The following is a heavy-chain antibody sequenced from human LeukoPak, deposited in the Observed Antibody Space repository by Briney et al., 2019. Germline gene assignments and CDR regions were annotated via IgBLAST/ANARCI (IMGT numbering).Heavy chain of an antibody. V-gene: IGHV4-59*12. CDR1: GGSISSYY. CDR2: IYYSGST. J-gene: IGHJ1*01. CDR3: ARDRDYYDSSGLYRH. D-gene: IGHD3-22*01. Sequence: PSETLSLTCTVSGGSISSYYWSWIRQPPGKGLEWIGYIYYSGSTNYNPSLKSRVTISVDTSKNQFSLKLSSVTAADTAVYYCARDRDYYDSSGLYRHWGQGTLVTVSS.